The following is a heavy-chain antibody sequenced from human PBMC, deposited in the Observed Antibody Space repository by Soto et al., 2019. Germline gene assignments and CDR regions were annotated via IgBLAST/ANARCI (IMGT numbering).Heavy chain of an antibody. Sequence: EVQLVESGGGLVQPGGSLKLSCAASGFTFSGSAMHWVRQASGKGLEWVGRIRSKANSYATAYAASVKGRFTISRDDSKNTAYLQMNSLKTEDTAAYYCTSSGWYGAPWGQGTLVTVSS. CDR1: GFTFSGSA. J-gene: IGHJ5*02. V-gene: IGHV3-73*02. D-gene: IGHD6-19*01. CDR3: TSSGWYGAP. CDR2: IRSKANSYAT.